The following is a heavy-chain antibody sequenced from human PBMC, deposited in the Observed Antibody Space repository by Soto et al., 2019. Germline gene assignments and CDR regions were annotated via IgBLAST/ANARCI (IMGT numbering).Heavy chain of an antibody. CDR2: ISGSGGST. CDR1: GFTFSSYA. V-gene: IGHV3-23*01. J-gene: IGHJ4*02. Sequence: EVQLLESGGGLVQPGGSLRLSCAASGFTFSSYAMSWVRQAPGKGLEWVSAISGSGGSTYYADSVKGRFTISRDNSKNTLYLQMNSLRAEDTAVYYCAKDFVGHYDILTGYYRPVREGVLDYWGQGTLVTVSS. CDR3: AKDFVGHYDILTGYYRPVREGVLDY. D-gene: IGHD3-9*01.